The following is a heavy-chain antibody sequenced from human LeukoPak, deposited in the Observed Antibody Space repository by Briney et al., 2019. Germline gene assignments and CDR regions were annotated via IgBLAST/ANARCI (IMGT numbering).Heavy chain of an antibody. V-gene: IGHV4-39*07. CDR2: IYYSGST. CDR3: ARDIITMVRGARYYFDY. Sequence: SETLSLTCTVSGGSISSSSYYWGWIRQPPGKGLEWIGSIYYSGSTHYNPSLKSRVTISVDTSKNQFSLKLSSVTAADTAVYCCARDIITMVRGARYYFDYWGQGTLVTVSS. CDR1: GGSISSSSYY. D-gene: IGHD3-10*01. J-gene: IGHJ4*02.